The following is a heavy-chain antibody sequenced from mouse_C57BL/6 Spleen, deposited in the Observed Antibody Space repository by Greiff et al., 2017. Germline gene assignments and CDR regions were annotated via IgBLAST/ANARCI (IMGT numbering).Heavy chain of an antibody. CDR1: GYTFTSYW. CDR2: IYPSDSET. Sequence: VQLQQPGAELVRPGSSVKLSCKASGYTFTSYWMDWVKQRPGQGLEWIGNIYPSDSETHYNQKFKDKATLTVDKSSSTAYMQLSSLTSEDSAVSYCTIGAFYYGYDRDAMDYWGQGTSVTVSS. D-gene: IGHD2-2*01. CDR3: TIGAFYYGYDRDAMDY. J-gene: IGHJ4*01. V-gene: IGHV1-61*01.